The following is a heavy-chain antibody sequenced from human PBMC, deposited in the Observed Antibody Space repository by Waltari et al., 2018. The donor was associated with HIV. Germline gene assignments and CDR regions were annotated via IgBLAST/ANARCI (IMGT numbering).Heavy chain of an antibody. Sequence: QVQLVQSGAEVKKPGSSVKVSCKASGGTFSNSGISWVRQAPGQGLEWMGGIIPMFGTAKYAQKFQGRVTITADESTSTAYMEVSSLRHEDTAVYYCARGKDSSSWYHDSHYYGMDVWGQGTTVTVSS. CDR3: ARGKDSSSWYHDSHYYGMDV. D-gene: IGHD6-13*01. CDR2: IIPMFGTA. J-gene: IGHJ6*02. CDR1: GGTFSNSG. V-gene: IGHV1-69*01.